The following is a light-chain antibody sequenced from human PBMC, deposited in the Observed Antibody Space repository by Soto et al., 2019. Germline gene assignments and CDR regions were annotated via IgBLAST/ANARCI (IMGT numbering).Light chain of an antibody. CDR3: QQHGQWPIT. CDR1: QSVNSN. Sequence: EVVMTQSPATLSVYKGERATLSCRARQSVNSNYLAWYQQKPGQAPRLLIYGISKRATDIPDRFSGSGSGTEFTLTISSLQPEDFATYYCQQHGQWPITFGQGTRLEIK. CDR2: GIS. V-gene: IGKV3D-15*01. J-gene: IGKJ5*01.